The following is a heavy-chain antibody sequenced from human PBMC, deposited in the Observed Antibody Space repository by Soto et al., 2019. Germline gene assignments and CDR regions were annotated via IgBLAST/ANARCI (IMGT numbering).Heavy chain of an antibody. CDR3: ARDQYSSSFFLIDYYYYYGMDV. CDR2: IGIGGYT. D-gene: IGHD6-6*01. Sequence: GGSLSLSCEVSGFPFSSYCMNWVRPAPDKGLEWVSTIGIGGYTYYADSVKGRFTISRDNSKNTLFLQMNSLRDEDTAVYYCARDQYSSSFFLIDYYYYYGMDVWGQGTTVTVSS. V-gene: IGHV3-23*01. J-gene: IGHJ6*02. CDR1: GFPFSSYC.